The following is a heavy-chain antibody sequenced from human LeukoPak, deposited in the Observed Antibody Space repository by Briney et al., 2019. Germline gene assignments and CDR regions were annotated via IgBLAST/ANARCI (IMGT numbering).Heavy chain of an antibody. V-gene: IGHV3-48*03. Sequence: GGSLRLSCAASGFTFSSYEMNWVRQAPGKGLEWVSYISSSGSTIYYADSVKGRFTISRDNAKNSLYLQMKSLRAEDTAVYYCARHRRGGITMARGGGMDVWGKGTTVTVSS. J-gene: IGHJ6*04. CDR3: ARHRRGGITMARGGGMDV. CDR1: GFTFSSYE. CDR2: ISSSGSTI. D-gene: IGHD3-10*01.